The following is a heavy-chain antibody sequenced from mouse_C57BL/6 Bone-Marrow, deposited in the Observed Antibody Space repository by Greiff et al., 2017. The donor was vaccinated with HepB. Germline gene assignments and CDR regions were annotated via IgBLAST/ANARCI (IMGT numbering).Heavy chain of an antibody. Sequence: QVQLKESGAELARPGASVKLSCKASGYTFTSYGISWVKQRTGQGLEWIGEIYPRSGNTYYNEKFKGKATLTADKSASTAYLELRSLTSEDSAVYFGARIDQIYYDYDEAWFAYWGQGTLVTVSA. D-gene: IGHD2-4*01. CDR2: IYPRSGNT. V-gene: IGHV1-81*01. J-gene: IGHJ3*01. CDR3: ARIDQIYYDYDEAWFAY. CDR1: GYTFTSYG.